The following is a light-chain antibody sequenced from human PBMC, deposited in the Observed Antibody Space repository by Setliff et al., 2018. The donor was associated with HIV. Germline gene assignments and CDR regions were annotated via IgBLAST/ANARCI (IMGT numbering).Light chain of an antibody. Sequence: QSVLTQPASVSASPGQSITISCTGSSSDVGDYKLVSWYQQHPGKAPKLIIFEVNNRPSGVSNRFSGSKSGNTASLTISGLQADDEADYYCSSYTSSNTLVFGTGTKVTVL. J-gene: IGLJ1*01. CDR3: SSYTSSNTLV. CDR1: SSDVGDYKL. CDR2: EVN. V-gene: IGLV2-14*01.